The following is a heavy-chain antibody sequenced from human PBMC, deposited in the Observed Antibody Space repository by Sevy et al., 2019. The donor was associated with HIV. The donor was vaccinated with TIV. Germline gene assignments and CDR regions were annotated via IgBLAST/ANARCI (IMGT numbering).Heavy chain of an antibody. CDR2: IKQDGSER. CDR1: GFTFSSYW. CDR3: ARGSFCSSASCYSGGYHY. J-gene: IGHJ4*02. Sequence: GGSLRLPCAASGFTFSSYWLNWVRQAPGKGLEWVANIKQDGSERYYVDSVKGRFTISRDNAKNSLYLQMNSLRAEDTAVYYCARGSFCSSASCYSGGYHYWGQGTLVTVSS. D-gene: IGHD2-2*01. V-gene: IGHV3-7*01.